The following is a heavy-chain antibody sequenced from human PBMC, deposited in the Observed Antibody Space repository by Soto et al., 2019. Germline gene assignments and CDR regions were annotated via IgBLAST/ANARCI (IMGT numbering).Heavy chain of an antibody. CDR2: IIPIFGTA. V-gene: IGHV1-69*01. J-gene: IGHJ4*02. Sequence: QVQLVQSGAEVKKPGSSVKVSCKASGGTFSSYAISWVRQAPGQGLEWMGGIIPIFGTANYAQKFQGRVTITADETTSTAYMGLSRLRSEDTAVYYCARGAPPPYCGGDCPLWGWGQGTLVTVSS. CDR1: GGTFSSYA. D-gene: IGHD2-21*02. CDR3: ARGAPPPYCGGDCPLWG.